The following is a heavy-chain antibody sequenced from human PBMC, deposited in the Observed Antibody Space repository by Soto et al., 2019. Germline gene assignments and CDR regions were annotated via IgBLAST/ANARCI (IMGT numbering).Heavy chain of an antibody. D-gene: IGHD1-26*01. J-gene: IGHJ4*02. V-gene: IGHV3-74*03. Sequence: EVQLVESGGGLVQPGGSLRLSCAASGFTFSSYWMHWVRQAPGKGLVWVSRINSDESVTMYADSVKGRFTISRDNDKNTLYLQMNSVRAEDRAVYYCARDATGSPDFWGQGTLVTVSS. CDR2: INSDESVT. CDR1: GFTFSSYW. CDR3: ARDATGSPDF.